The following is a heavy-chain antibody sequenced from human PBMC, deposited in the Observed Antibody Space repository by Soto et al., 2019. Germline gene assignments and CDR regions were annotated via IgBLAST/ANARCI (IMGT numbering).Heavy chain of an antibody. V-gene: IGHV3-23*01. CDR1: GFTFSNYA. CDR2: MSGTAGNT. D-gene: IGHD3-10*01. J-gene: IGHJ4*02. Sequence: EVQLLEAGGGSVQPGGSLRLSCAASGFTFSNYAMTWVRQAPGKGLEWGSTMSGTAGNTYYADSVKGRFTISRDNSKNTLYLQMNSLRAEDTAVYYCAKKYYFGSGSYVFYFDYWGQGTLVTVSS. CDR3: AKKYYFGSGSYVFYFDY.